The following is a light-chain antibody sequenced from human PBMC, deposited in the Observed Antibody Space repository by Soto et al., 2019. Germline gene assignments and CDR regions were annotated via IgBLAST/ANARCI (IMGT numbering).Light chain of an antibody. V-gene: IGLV2-8*01. CDR3: CSYAGSPYV. Sequence: QSALTQPPSASGSLGQSVTISCTGTRSDVGGYNYVSWYQQHPGKAPKLMIYDVSKRPSGVPDRFSGSKSGNTASLTISGLQAEDEADYYCCSYAGSPYVFGTGTKVTVL. CDR2: DVS. CDR1: RSDVGGYNY. J-gene: IGLJ1*01.